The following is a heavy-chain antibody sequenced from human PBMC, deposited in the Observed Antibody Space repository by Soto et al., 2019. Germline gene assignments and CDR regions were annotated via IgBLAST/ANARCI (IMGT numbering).Heavy chain of an antibody. CDR3: AKDHSGSYPDY. D-gene: IGHD1-26*01. CDR1: GFTFSSYC. Sequence: GGSLILSCAASGFTFSSYCMHWVRQAPGKGLEWVAVISYDGSNKYYADSVKGRFTISRDNSKNTLYLQMNSLRAEDTAVYYCAKDHSGSYPDYWGQGTLVTVSS. J-gene: IGHJ4*02. CDR2: ISYDGSNK. V-gene: IGHV3-30*18.